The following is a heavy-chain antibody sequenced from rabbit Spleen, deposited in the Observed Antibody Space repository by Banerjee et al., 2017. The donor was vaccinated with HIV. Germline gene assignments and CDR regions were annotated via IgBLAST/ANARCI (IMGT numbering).Heavy chain of an antibody. CDR3: ARDRDGGGAGDGWDL. Sequence: QEQLEESGGGLVKPGASLTLTCKASGFSFSSGYYMCWVRQTPGKGLEWIGCIGTGSGSTWYASWAKGRFTISKTSSTTVTLQMTSLTAADTATYFCARDRDGGGAGDGWDLWGPGTLVTVS. V-gene: IGHV1S45*01. D-gene: IGHD2-1*01. CDR1: GFSFSSGYY. J-gene: IGHJ4*01. CDR2: IGTGSGST.